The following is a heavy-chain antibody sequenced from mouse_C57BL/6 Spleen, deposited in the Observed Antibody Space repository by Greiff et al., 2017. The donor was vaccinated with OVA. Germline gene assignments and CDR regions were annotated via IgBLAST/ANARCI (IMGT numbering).Heavy chain of an antibody. CDR2: IDPSDSYT. J-gene: IGHJ4*01. V-gene: IGHV1-69*01. D-gene: IGHD2-4*01. Sequence: QVQLQQPGAELVMPGASVKLSCKASGYTFTSYWIHWVKQRPGQGLEWIGEIDPSDSYTNYNQKFKGKSTLTVDKSSSTAYMQLSSLTSEDSAVYYCARNYDPIYAMDYWGQGTSVTVSS. CDR3: ARNYDPIYAMDY. CDR1: GYTFTSYW.